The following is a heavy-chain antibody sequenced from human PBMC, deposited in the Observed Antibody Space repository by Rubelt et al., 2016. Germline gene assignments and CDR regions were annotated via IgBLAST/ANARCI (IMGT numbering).Heavy chain of an antibody. J-gene: IGHJ5*02. Sequence: QITLKESGPTLAKPTQTLTLTCTFSGFSLSTSGVGVGWIRQPPGKALEWLALIYWDDDKRYSPSLKSRLTITKDTSKNQVVLTMTNMDPVETATYYCAHRGRYSSSYWFDPRGQGTLVTVSS. CDR2: IYWDDDK. CDR1: GFSLSTSGVG. D-gene: IGHD6-13*01. CDR3: AHRGRYSSSYWFDP. V-gene: IGHV2-5*02.